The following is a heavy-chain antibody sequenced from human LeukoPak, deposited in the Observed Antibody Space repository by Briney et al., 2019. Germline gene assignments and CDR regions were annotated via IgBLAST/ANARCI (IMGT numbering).Heavy chain of an antibody. CDR1: GGSFSGYY. Sequence: PSETLSLTCAVYGGSFSGYYWSWIRQPPGKGLEWIGYIYYSGSTNYNPSLKSRVTISVDTSKNQFSLKLSSVTAADTAVYYCARRTPIAVAGMSTDDAFDIWGQGTMVTVSS. CDR2: IYYSGST. J-gene: IGHJ3*02. D-gene: IGHD6-19*01. CDR3: ARRTPIAVAGMSTDDAFDI. V-gene: IGHV4-59*01.